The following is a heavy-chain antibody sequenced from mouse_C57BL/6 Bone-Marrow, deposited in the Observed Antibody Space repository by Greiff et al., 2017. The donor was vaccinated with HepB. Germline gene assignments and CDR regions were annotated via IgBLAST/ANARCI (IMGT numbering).Heavy chain of an antibody. CDR2: IRLKSDNYAT. Sequence: EVKVEESGGGLVQPGGSMKLSCVASGFTFSNYWMNWVRQSPEKGLEWVAQIRLKSDNYATHYAESAKGRFTISRDDSKSSVYLQMNNLRAEDTGIYYCTVWSAYWGQGTLVTVSA. V-gene: IGHV6-3*01. CDR1: GFTFSNYW. CDR3: TVWSAY. J-gene: IGHJ3*01.